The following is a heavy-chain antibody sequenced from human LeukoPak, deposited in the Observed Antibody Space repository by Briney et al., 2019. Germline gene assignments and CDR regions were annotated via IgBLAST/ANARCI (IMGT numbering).Heavy chain of an antibody. Sequence: ASVKVSCKASGYTFTSYDINWVRQATGQGLEWMGWMNPNSGNTGYAQKLQGRVTMTMNTSISTAYMELSSLRSEDTAVYYCARDVAGWGSGWYTDIDYYGMDVWGQGTTVTVSS. CDR3: ARDVAGWGSGWYTDIDYYGMDV. D-gene: IGHD6-19*01. J-gene: IGHJ6*02. CDR1: GYTFTSYD. CDR2: MNPNSGNT. V-gene: IGHV1-8*01.